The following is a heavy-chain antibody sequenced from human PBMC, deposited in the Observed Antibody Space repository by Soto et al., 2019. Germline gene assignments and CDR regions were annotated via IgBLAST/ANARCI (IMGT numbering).Heavy chain of an antibody. V-gene: IGHV4-59*12. D-gene: IGHD3-22*01. CDR2: IYYSGST. CDR3: AKIYSSGYQHLDY. J-gene: IGHJ4*02. CDR1: GGSISSYY. Sequence: SETLSLTCTVSGGSISSYYWSWIRQPPGKGLEWIGYIYYSGSTNYNPSLKSRVTISVDTSKNQFSLRAEDTAVYYCAKIYSSGYQHLDYWGQGTLVTVSS.